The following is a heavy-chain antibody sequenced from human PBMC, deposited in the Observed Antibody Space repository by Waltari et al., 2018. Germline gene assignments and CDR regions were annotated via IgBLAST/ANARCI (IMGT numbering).Heavy chain of an antibody. D-gene: IGHD1-1*01. CDR2: MSPDGGLS. V-gene: IGHV3-30*01. CDR1: GFTFSTYV. J-gene: IGHJ4*02. Sequence: QVQLVESGGGVVQPGRSLRLSCAASGFTFSTYVVNWVRQAPGKGLEWLAVMSPDGGLSYYADSVKGRFTISRDNSRNTLFLQMNGLRPDDTAVYFCARDPLPGPPDFFDYWGQGTLVSVSS. CDR3: ARDPLPGPPDFFDY.